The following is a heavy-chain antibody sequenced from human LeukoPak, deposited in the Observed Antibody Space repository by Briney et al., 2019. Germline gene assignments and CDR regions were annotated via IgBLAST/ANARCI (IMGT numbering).Heavy chain of an antibody. D-gene: IGHD3-9*01. CDR1: GFTFSSYA. CDR2: ISYDGSNK. V-gene: IGHV3-30-3*01. Sequence: PGGSLRLSCAASGFTFSSYAMHWVRQAPGKGLEWVAVISYDGSNKYYADSVKGRFTISRDNSKNTLYLQMNSLRAEDTAVYYCARVRLYDILTGYYDEAFDIWGQGTMVTVSS. CDR3: ARVRLYDILTGYYDEAFDI. J-gene: IGHJ3*02.